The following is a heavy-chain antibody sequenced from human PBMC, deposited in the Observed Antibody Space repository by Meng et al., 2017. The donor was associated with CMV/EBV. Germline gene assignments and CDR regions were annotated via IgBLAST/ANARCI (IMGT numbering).Heavy chain of an antibody. V-gene: IGHV1-69*12. CDR3: ARDRGMVRGALVDY. CDR1: GGTFSSYA. CDR2: IIPIFGTA. Sequence: QVPLGQSGARGKKPGYSVNVSCKASGGTFSSYAISWVRQAPGQGLEWMGGIIPIFGTANYAQKFQGRVTITADESTSTAYMELSSLRSEDTAVYYCARDRGMVRGALVDYWGQGTLVTVSS. J-gene: IGHJ4*02. D-gene: IGHD3-10*01.